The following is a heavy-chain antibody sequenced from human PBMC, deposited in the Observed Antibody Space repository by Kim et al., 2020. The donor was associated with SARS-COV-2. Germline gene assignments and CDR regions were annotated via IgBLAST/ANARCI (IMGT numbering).Heavy chain of an antibody. V-gene: IGHV1-2*02. CDR3: AWWFGESPIQGAFDI. J-gene: IGHJ3*02. Sequence: ASVKVSCKASGYTFTGYYMHWVRQAPGQGLEWMGWINPNSGGTNYAQKFQGRVTMTRDTSISTAYMELSRLRSDDTAVYYCAWWFGESPIQGAFDIWGQGTMVTVSS. CDR2: INPNSGGT. D-gene: IGHD3-10*01. CDR1: GYTFTGYY.